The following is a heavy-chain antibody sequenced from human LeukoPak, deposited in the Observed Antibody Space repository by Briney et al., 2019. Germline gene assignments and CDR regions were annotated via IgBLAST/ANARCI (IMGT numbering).Heavy chain of an antibody. CDR1: GGSISSYY. J-gene: IGHJ6*03. CDR2: IFYSGST. Sequence: PSETLSLTCTVSGGSISSYYWSWIRQPPGKGLEWIGYIFYSGSTNYNPSLKSRVTISVDTSKNQFSLKLSSVTAADTAVYYCARSGYNANYYMDVWGKGTTVTVSS. CDR3: ARSGYNANYYMDV. D-gene: IGHD5-18*01. V-gene: IGHV4-59*01.